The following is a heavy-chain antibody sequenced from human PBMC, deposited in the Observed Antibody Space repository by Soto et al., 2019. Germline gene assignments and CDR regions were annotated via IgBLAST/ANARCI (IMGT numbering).Heavy chain of an antibody. D-gene: IGHD3-22*01. J-gene: IGHJ4*02. CDR3: ARGPSGYYLDFDY. Sequence: QVQLQQWGAGLLKPSETLSLTCAVYGGSFSGYYWSWTRQPPGKGLEWIGEINHSGSTNYNPSLKSRVTISVDTSKNQFSLKLSSVTAADTAVYYCARGPSGYYLDFDYWGQGTLVTVSS. CDR1: GGSFSGYY. V-gene: IGHV4-34*01. CDR2: INHSGST.